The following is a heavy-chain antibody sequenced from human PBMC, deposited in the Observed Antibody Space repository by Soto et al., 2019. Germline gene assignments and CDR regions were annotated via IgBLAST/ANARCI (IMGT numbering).Heavy chain of an antibody. Sequence: QVQLVQSGAEVKKPGSSVKVSCKASGGTFSSYAISWVRQAPGQGLEWMGGIIPICGTANYAQKIQGRVTITADESTSTAYMELSSRRSEDTAVYYCARELGDIVHRRVHSMDSFGVWGQGTMVTVSS. CDR1: GGTFSSYA. CDR2: IIPICGTA. CDR3: ARELGDIVHRRVHSMDSFGV. J-gene: IGHJ3*01. V-gene: IGHV1-69*01. D-gene: IGHD5-12*01.